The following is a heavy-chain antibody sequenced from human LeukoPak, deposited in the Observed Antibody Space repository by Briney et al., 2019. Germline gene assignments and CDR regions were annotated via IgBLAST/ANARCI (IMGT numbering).Heavy chain of an antibody. Sequence: GRSLRLSCAASGFTFSSYVMHWVRQAPGKGLEWVAVIWYDGSNKYYADSVKGRFTISRDNSKNTLYLQMNSLRAEDTAVYYCARDGAQYSSSWWWWFDPWGQGTLVTVSS. CDR2: IWYDGSNK. CDR3: ARDGAQYSSSWWWWFDP. J-gene: IGHJ5*02. V-gene: IGHV3-33*01. CDR1: GFTFSSYV. D-gene: IGHD6-13*01.